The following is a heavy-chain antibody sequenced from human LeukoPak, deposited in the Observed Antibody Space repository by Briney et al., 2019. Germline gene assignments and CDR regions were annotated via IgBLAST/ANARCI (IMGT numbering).Heavy chain of an antibody. V-gene: IGHV3-21*01. J-gene: IGHJ1*01. D-gene: IGHD3-22*01. CDR2: ISSSSSYI. CDR3: ASPDSSGYYAGLGYFQH. Sequence: GGSLRLSCAAAGFTFSSYSMNWVRQAPGKGLEWVSSISSSSSYIYYADSVKGRFTISRDNAKNSLYLKMNSLRAEDTAVYYCASPDSSGYYAGLGYFQHWGQGTLVTVSS. CDR1: GFTFSSYS.